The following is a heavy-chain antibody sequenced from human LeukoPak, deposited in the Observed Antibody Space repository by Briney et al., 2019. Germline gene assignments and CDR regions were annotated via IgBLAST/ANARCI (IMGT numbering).Heavy chain of an antibody. CDR1: GYTFTGYY. Sequence: ASVKVSCKASGYTFTGYYMHWVRQAPGQGLEWMGWINPNSGGTNYAQKFQGRVTMTRDTSISTAYMELSRLRPDDTAVYYCARDVTGDNWFDPWGQGTLVTVSS. D-gene: IGHD1-26*01. CDR2: INPNSGGT. V-gene: IGHV1-2*02. J-gene: IGHJ5*02. CDR3: ARDVTGDNWFDP.